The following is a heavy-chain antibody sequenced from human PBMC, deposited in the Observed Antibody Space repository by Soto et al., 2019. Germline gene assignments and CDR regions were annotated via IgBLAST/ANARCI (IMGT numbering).Heavy chain of an antibody. CDR1: GFAFSSYG. V-gene: IGHV3-30*03. D-gene: IGHD5-18*01. Sequence: QAQLLESGGGVVQPGRSLRLSCAASGFAFSSYGMHWVGQAPGTGLEWVAVISYDGSLQHYADSVKGRFTISRDNAKNMVLLQMSSLRAEDTAVYYCVSDRGYGHASVPYSWGQGTLVSVSS. CDR3: VSDRGYGHASVPYS. CDR2: ISYDGSLQ. J-gene: IGHJ4*02.